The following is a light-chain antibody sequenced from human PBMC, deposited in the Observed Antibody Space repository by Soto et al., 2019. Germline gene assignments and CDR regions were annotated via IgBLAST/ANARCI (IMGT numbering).Light chain of an antibody. CDR3: SSYTSSSTPG. CDR2: DVS. Sequence: QSALTQPASVSGSPGQSLTISCTGTSSDVGGYNYVSWYQQHPGKAPKLMIYDVSNRPSGVSNRFSGSKSGNTASLTISGLQAEDEADYYCSSYTSSSTPGFGGGTKVTVL. V-gene: IGLV2-14*01. CDR1: SSDVGGYNY. J-gene: IGLJ2*01.